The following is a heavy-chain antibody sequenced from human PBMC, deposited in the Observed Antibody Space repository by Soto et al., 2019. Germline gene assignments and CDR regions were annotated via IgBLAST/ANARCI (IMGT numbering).Heavy chain of an antibody. V-gene: IGHV1-69*02. Sequence: QVQLVQSGTEVKKPGSSVKVSCKASGYTFSSYSISWVRQAPGQGLEWMGRVVPVLGISNYAQRFRGRVTITADRSTSTAYLELNSLTSEDTAVYFCARGAVDQPLLAVFWGQGTLVAVSS. D-gene: IGHD1-26*01. J-gene: IGHJ4*02. CDR1: GYTFSSYS. CDR3: ARGAVDQPLLAVF. CDR2: VVPVLGIS.